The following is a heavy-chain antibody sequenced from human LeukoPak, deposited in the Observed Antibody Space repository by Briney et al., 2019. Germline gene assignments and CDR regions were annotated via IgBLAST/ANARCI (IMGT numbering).Heavy chain of an antibody. CDR2: IIPIFGTA. Sequence: GSSVKVSCKASGGTFSSYAISWVRQAPGQGLEWMGRIIPIFGTANYAQKFQGRVTITTDESTSTAYMELSSLRSEDTAVYYCARESRLYDSSGYYYVHAFDIWSQGTMVTVSS. J-gene: IGHJ3*02. CDR3: ARESRLYDSSGYYYVHAFDI. D-gene: IGHD3-22*01. V-gene: IGHV1-69*05. CDR1: GGTFSSYA.